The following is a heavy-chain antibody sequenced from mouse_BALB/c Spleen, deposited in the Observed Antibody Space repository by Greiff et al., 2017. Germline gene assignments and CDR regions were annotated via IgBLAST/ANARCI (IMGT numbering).Heavy chain of an antibody. Sequence: VQLVESGPELVKPGASVKISCKASGYAISSSWMNWVKQRPGQGLEWIGRIYPGDGDTNYNEKFKGKATLTADKSSSTAYMQLSSLTSEDSAVYFCAFYYGSSGLDYWGQGTTLTVSS. D-gene: IGHD1-1*01. CDR1: GYAISSSW. J-gene: IGHJ2*01. CDR3: AFYYGSSGLDY. CDR2: IYPGDGDT. V-gene: IGHV1-82*01.